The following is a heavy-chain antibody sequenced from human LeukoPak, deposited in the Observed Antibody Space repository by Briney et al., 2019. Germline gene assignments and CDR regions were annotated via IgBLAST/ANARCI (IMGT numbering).Heavy chain of an antibody. CDR3: ARDDNYSSLDY. CDR2: INHSGST. CDR1: GGSFSGYY. D-gene: IGHD3-10*01. J-gene: IGHJ4*02. Sequence: PSETLSLTCAVYGGSFSGYYWSWIRQPPGKGLEWIGEINHSGSTNYNPSLKSRVTISVDTSKNQFSLKLSSVTAADTAVYYCARDDNYSSLDYWGQGTLVTVSS. V-gene: IGHV4-34*01.